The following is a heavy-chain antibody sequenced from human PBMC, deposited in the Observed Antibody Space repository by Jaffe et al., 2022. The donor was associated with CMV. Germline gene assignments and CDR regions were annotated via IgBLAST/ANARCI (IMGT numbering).Heavy chain of an antibody. CDR3: ARVRGGYDRHYAFDI. J-gene: IGHJ3*02. CDR1: EFTFSDYY. D-gene: IGHD3-22*01. CDR2: ISSSSTYT. Sequence: QVQLVESGGGLVKPGGSLRLSCAASEFTFSDYYMSWIRQAPGKGLEWLSYISSSSTYTNYADSLKGRFTISRDNAKNSLYLQMNSLRGEDSAVYYCARVRGGYDRHYAFDIWGQGTMVTVSS. V-gene: IGHV3-11*06.